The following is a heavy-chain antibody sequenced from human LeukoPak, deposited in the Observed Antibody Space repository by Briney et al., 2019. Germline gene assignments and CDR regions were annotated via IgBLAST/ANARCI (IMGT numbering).Heavy chain of an antibody. Sequence: ASVKVSCKASGYTFTGYYMHWVRQAPGQGLEWMGWINPNSGGTNYAQKFQGRVTMTRDTSISTAYMELSRLRSDDTAVYYCARNSPHCSSTSCYDPYGMDVLGQGTTVTVSS. V-gene: IGHV1-2*02. CDR1: GYTFTGYY. CDR3: ARNSPHCSSTSCYDPYGMDV. CDR2: INPNSGGT. J-gene: IGHJ6*02. D-gene: IGHD2-2*01.